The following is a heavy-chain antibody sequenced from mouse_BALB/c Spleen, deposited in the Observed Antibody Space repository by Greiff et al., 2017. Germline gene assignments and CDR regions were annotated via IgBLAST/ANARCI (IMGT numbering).Heavy chain of an antibody. CDR2: IYPGDGDT. CDR3: ARVLGDYFDY. Sequence: QVQLQQSGAELVRPGSSVKISCKASGYAFSSYWMNWVKQRPGQGLEWIGQIYPGDGDTNYNGKFKGKATLTADTSSSTAYMQLSSLTSEVSAVYFCARVLGDYFDYWGQGTTLTVSS. D-gene: IGHD3-3*01. CDR1: GYAFSSYW. V-gene: IGHV1-80*01. J-gene: IGHJ2*01.